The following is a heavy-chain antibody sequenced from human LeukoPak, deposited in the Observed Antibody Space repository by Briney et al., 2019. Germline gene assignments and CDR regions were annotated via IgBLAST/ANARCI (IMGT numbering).Heavy chain of an antibody. CDR2: IYYNGGT. Sequence: KPSETLSLTCTVPGGSISSSTYYWTWICQPPGKGLEWIGTIYYNGGTYYNPSLKSRVTISVDTSKNQFSLKLSSVTAADTAVYYCARRVVAAGQDYFDYWGQGTLVTVFS. D-gene: IGHD2-2*01. CDR3: ARRVVAAGQDYFDY. CDR1: GGSISSSTYY. J-gene: IGHJ4*02. V-gene: IGHV4-39*01.